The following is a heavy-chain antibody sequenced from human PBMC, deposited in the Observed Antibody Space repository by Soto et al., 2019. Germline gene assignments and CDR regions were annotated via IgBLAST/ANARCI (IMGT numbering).Heavy chain of an antibody. J-gene: IGHJ1*01. V-gene: IGHV3-30*18. Sequence: QVQLVESGGGVVQPGRSLRLSCAASGFTFSSYGMHWVRQAPGKGLEWVAVISYDGSDKYYADSVKGRFTISRDNSNNTLYLQMGCLRAEDTAVYYCAKRVVLATTYFQHWGQGTLVTVSS. CDR3: AKRVVLATTYFQH. D-gene: IGHD2-15*01. CDR1: GFTFSSYG. CDR2: ISYDGSDK.